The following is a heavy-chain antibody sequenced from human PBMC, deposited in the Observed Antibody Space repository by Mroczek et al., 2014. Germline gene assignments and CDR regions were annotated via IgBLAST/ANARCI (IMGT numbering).Heavy chain of an antibody. V-gene: IGHV3-73*01. CDR2: IRSKANSYAT. J-gene: IGHJ4*02. Sequence: ESGGGLVQPGGSLKLSCAASGFTFSGSAMHWVRQASGKGLEWVGRIRSKANSYATAYAASVKGRFTISRDDSKNAAYLQMNSLKTEDTAVYYCTRRDDSSGYGLPDYWGQGTLGHRSPQ. CDR3: TRRDDSSGYGLPDY. CDR1: GFTFSGSA. D-gene: IGHD3-22*01.